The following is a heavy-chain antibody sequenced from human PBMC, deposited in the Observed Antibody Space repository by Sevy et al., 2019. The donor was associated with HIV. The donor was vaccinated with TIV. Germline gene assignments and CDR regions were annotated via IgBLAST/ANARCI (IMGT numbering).Heavy chain of an antibody. CDR2: IYYNGHI. D-gene: IGHD1-26*01. J-gene: IGHJ4*02. Sequence: SETPSLTCTVSGGSITSLYWNWIRQPPGKGLGWIANIYYNGHINYNPSLKSRVTLALDTSKNQSSLRLSSVTAADTAMYYCAGENAWGRGYSWGQGTLVTVSS. CDR3: AGENAWGRGYS. V-gene: IGHV4-59*08. CDR1: GGSITSLY.